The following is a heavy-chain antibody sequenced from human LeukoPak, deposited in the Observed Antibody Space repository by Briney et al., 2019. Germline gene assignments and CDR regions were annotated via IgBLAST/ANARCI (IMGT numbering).Heavy chain of an antibody. CDR2: IYHSGST. CDR1: GVSISSYY. D-gene: IGHD6-25*01. CDR3: AKENAAGGPFDY. J-gene: IGHJ4*02. Sequence: SETLSLTCTVSGVSISSYYWSWIRQPPGKGLEWIGYIYHSGSTNYNPSLKSRVTISVDTSKNQFSLKLSSVTAADTAVYYCAKENAAGGPFDYWGQGTLITVSS. V-gene: IGHV4-59*01.